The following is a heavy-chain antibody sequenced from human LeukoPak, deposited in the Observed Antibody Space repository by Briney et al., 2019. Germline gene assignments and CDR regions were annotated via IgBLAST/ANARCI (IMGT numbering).Heavy chain of an antibody. D-gene: IGHD3-22*01. CDR1: RFTFSSYG. CDR2: ISDDGSNK. V-gene: IGHV3-30*18. Sequence: PGGSLRLSCAASRFTFSSYGMHWVRQAPGKGLEWVAVISDDGSNKYYADSVKGRFTISRDNSKNTLYLQMNSLRAEDTAVYYCANAGRYGGYYYDSSGFDYWGQGTLVTVSS. J-gene: IGHJ4*02. CDR3: ANAGRYGGYYYDSSGFDY.